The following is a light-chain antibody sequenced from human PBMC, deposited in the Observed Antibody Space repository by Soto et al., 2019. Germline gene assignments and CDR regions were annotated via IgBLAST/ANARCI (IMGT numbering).Light chain of an antibody. CDR2: LGS. CDR3: MQALQTPRT. Sequence: DIVMTQSPLSLPVTPGAPASISCRSSQSLLHSNGYNYLDWYLQKPGQSPQLLIYLGSNRASGVTDRFSGSGSGTDFTLKISRVEAEDVGVYYCMQALQTPRTFGPGTKVDIK. CDR1: QSLLHSNGYNY. V-gene: IGKV2-28*01. J-gene: IGKJ3*01.